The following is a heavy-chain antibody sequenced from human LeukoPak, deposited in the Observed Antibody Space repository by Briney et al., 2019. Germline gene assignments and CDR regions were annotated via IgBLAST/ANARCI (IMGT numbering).Heavy chain of an antibody. Sequence: PSETLSLTCTVSGGSISSYYWSWIRQPPGKGLEWIGYIYYSGSTNYNPSLKSRVTISVDTSKNQFSLKLGSVTAADTAVYYCARGPGGIIIDYWGQGTLVTVSS. J-gene: IGHJ4*02. CDR3: ARGPGGIIIDY. CDR1: GGSISSYY. D-gene: IGHD3-10*01. CDR2: IYYSGST. V-gene: IGHV4-59*01.